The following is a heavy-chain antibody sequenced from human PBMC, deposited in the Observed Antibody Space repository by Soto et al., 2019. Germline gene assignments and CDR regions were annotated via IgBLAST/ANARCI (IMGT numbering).Heavy chain of an antibody. CDR2: ISSSGSST. J-gene: IGHJ4*02. CDR3: ERAADARPAAWY. Sequence: PGGALRLSCAASGFTLGDYYMSLIRQAPGKGLEWVSYISSSGSSTYYVDSVRGRFTISRENAKNSLYLQMDRLGAEDTDVYYGERAADARPAAWYWGQGILVTVS. CDR1: GFTLGDYY. D-gene: IGHD6-6*01. V-gene: IGHV3-11*01.